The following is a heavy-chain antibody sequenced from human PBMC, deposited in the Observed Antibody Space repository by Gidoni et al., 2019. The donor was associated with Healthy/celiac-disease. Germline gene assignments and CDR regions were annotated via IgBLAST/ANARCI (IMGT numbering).Heavy chain of an antibody. V-gene: IGHV3-30*04. CDR2: ISYDGSNK. CDR3: ARDGGRDYYGSGREPYYYYGMDV. J-gene: IGHJ6*02. Sequence: QVQLVESGGGVVQPGRSLRLSCAASGFTFSSYAMPWVRQAPGKGLEWVAVISYDGSNKYYADSVKGRFTISRDNSKNTLYLQMNSLRAEDTAVYYCARDGGRDYYGSGREPYYYYGMDVWGQGTTVTVSS. CDR1: GFTFSSYA. D-gene: IGHD3-10*01.